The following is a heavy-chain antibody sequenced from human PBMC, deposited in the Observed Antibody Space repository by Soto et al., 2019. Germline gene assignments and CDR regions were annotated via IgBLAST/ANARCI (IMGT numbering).Heavy chain of an antibody. CDR1: GGSISSGGYY. Sequence: SETLSLTCTVSGGSISSGGYYWSWIRQHPGKGLEWIGYIYYSGSTYYNPSLKSRVTISVDTSKNQFSLKLSSVTATDTAVYYCARVLTPRGPAAMSPPYYYMDVWGKGTTVTVSS. D-gene: IGHD2-2*01. J-gene: IGHJ6*03. CDR2: IYYSGST. CDR3: ARVLTPRGPAAMSPPYYYMDV. V-gene: IGHV4-31*03.